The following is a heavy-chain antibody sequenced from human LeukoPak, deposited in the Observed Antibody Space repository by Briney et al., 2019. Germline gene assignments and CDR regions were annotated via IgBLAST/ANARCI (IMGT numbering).Heavy chain of an antibody. CDR3: ARSRDGYNFDD. CDR1: VFTVSSYY. Sequence: PGGSLRLSCAASVFTVSSYYMRWVRQAPGKGLEWVSIFYIGGSTYYADSVKGRFTISRDKSKNTLYLQMKSLRAEDTAVYFCARSRDGYNFDDWGQGTLVTVSS. J-gene: IGHJ5*02. CDR2: FYIGGST. D-gene: IGHD5-24*01. V-gene: IGHV3-53*01.